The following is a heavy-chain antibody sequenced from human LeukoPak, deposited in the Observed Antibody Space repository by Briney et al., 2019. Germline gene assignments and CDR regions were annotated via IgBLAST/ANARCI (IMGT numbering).Heavy chain of an antibody. CDR2: INHSGST. CDR1: GGSFSGYY. D-gene: IGHD5-18*01. J-gene: IGHJ4*02. Sequence: SETLSLTCAVYGGSFSGYYWSWIRQPPGKGLEWIGEINHSGSTNYNPSLKSRVTISVDTSKNQFSLKLSSVTAADTAVYYCARGRGYSYGLPFDYWGQGTLVTVSS. V-gene: IGHV4-34*01. CDR3: ARGRGYSYGLPFDY.